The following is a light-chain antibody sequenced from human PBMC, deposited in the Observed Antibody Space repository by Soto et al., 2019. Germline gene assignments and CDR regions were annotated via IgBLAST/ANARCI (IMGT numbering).Light chain of an antibody. CDR2: GAS. V-gene: IGKV3-20*01. Sequence: ENVLTQSPGTLSLSPGERATLSCRASQTVSSSYLAWYQQKPGQAPRLLIYGASTRATGIPGRYSGSASGTDFNLTINRLEHEDFEVYYCHQYGPSPVYTCGQATNLEIK. J-gene: IGKJ2*01. CDR1: QTVSSSY. CDR3: HQYGPSPVYT.